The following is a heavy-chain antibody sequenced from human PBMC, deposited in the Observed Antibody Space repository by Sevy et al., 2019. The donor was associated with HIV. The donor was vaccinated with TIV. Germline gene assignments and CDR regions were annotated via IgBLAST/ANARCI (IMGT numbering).Heavy chain of an antibody. V-gene: IGHV3-11*06. CDR2: ISGSSSYT. CDR1: GFTFSNYY. D-gene: IGHD4-17*01. Sequence: GGSLRLSCAASGFTFSNYYMNWIRQAPGKGLEWISYISGSSSYTNYADSVKGRFTISRDNAKNSLYPQMNSLRAEDTGVYYCARDGGDYFDYWGQGTLVTVSS. J-gene: IGHJ4*01. CDR3: ARDGGDYFDY.